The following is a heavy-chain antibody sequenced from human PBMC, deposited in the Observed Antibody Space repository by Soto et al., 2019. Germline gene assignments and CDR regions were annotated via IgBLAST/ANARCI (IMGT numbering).Heavy chain of an antibody. J-gene: IGHJ5*02. CDR1: GGSISSGDYY. D-gene: IGHD6-6*01. Sequence: QVQLQESGPGLVKPSQTLSLTCTVSGGSISSGDYYWSWIRQPPGKGLEWIGYIYHSGSTYYNPSLNWRLTIPVDTSKIQISLKPSSVTAADTVVYLYASARPDGASIDRWGQGTLVTVSS. CDR2: IYHSGST. V-gene: IGHV4-30-4*08. CDR3: ASARPDGASIDR.